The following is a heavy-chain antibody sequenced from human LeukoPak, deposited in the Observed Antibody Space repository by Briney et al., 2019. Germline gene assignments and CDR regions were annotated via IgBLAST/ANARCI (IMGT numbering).Heavy chain of an antibody. CDR3: ARDPYSSTWYYGMDV. CDR1: GFIFSSNR. V-gene: IGHV3-7*05. D-gene: IGHD6-6*01. Sequence: GGSLRLSCAASGFIFSSNRMSWVRQAPGKGLEWVANIKQDGSEEVYVDSVKGRFTISRDNAENSLFLQMNSLRAEDTAVYYCARDPYSSTWYYGMDVWGQGTTVTVSS. CDR2: IKQDGSEE. J-gene: IGHJ6*02.